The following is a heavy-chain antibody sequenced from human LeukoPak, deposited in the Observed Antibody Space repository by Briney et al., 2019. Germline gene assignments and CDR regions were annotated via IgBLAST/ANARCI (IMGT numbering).Heavy chain of an antibody. D-gene: IGHD3-3*01. CDR3: ARDAGHYDFWSGYDINWFDP. CDR1: GCTFSSYG. CDR2: IWYDGSNK. J-gene: IGHJ5*02. Sequence: GGSLRLSCAASGCTFSSYGMHWVRQAPGKGLEWVAVIWYDGSNKYYADSVKGRFTISRDNSKNTLYLQMNSLRAEDTAVYYCARDAGHYDFWSGYDINWFDPWGQGTLVTVSS. V-gene: IGHV3-33*01.